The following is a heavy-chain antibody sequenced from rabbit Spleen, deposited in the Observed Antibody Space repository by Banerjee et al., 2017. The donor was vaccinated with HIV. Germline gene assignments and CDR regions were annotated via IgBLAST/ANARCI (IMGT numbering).Heavy chain of an antibody. CDR2: ISGRGTT. J-gene: IGHJ6*01. Sequence: QSLEESGGRLVTPGGSLTLTCTVSGFSLSRYAMIWVRQAPGKGLEWIGSISGRGTTYYASWAKGRFTFSKTSSTTVTLQMTSLTAADTATYFCARDTGSSFSSYGMDLWGPGTLVTVS. CDR1: GFSLSRYA. V-gene: IGHV1S44*01. CDR3: ARDTGSSFSSYGMDL. D-gene: IGHD8-1*01.